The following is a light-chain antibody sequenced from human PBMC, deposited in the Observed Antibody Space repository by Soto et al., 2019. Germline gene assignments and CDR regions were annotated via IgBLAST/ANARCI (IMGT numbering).Light chain of an antibody. CDR2: PAS. J-gene: IGKJ1*01. CDR3: LKYNNAPKK. V-gene: IGKV1-27*01. Sequence: DIQMTQSPSSLSASVGDRVTITCRASQGISNYFDGYQQKPGKVPKLLIYPASTLQSGVPSRFSVSGSGTDFTLTICSLQPDDVATYYCLKYNNAPKKFGQGTNVEI. CDR1: QGISNY.